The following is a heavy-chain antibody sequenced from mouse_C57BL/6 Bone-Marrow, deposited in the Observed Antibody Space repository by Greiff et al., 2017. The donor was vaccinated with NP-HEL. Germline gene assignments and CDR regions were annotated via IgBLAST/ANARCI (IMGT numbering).Heavy chain of an antibody. D-gene: IGHD2-2*01. CDR1: GYTFTSYW. Sequence: QVHVKQPGAELVKPGASVKVSCKASGYTFTSYWMHWVKQRPGQGLEWIGRIHPSDSDTNYNQKFKGKATLTVDESSSTAYMQLSSLTSEDSAVYYCAINGYYLDYWGQGTTLTVSS. V-gene: IGHV1-74*01. CDR2: IHPSDSDT. J-gene: IGHJ2*01. CDR3: AINGYYLDY.